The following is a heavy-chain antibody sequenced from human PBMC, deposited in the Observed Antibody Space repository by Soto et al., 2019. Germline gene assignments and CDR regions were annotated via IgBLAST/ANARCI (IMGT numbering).Heavy chain of an antibody. Sequence: QVQLVQSGAEVKKPGSSVKVSCKTSGGIFRRHPIDLVRQAPGQGLEWLGGIVPQLGRVIYPRDFQGRVTIYADELINTSYVELSGLTSEDTAVYYCARPSTYDYESSSYSGHQFDDWCQGTLVTVSS. J-gene: IGHJ4*02. CDR2: IVPQLGRV. D-gene: IGHD3-22*01. CDR1: GGIFRRHP. CDR3: ARPSTYDYESSSYSGHQFDD. V-gene: IGHV1-69*01.